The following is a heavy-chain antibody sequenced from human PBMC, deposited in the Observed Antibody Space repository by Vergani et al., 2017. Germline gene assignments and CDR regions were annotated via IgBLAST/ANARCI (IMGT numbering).Heavy chain of an antibody. CDR3: ARHRGSGGFFPSSYFYGMDV. V-gene: IGHV3-66*04. J-gene: IGHJ6*02. CDR1: GSTVSGNY. D-gene: IGHD3-10*01. Sequence: ELQLVESGGGLVQPGGSLRLSCAASGSTVSGNYMTWVRQAPGKGLEWIGCIHHSGDTHYNSSLKSRVSISIVSSSKFSLSLTSVTAADTAIYYCARHRGSGGFFPSSYFYGMDVWGHGTTVTVSS. CDR2: IHHSGDT.